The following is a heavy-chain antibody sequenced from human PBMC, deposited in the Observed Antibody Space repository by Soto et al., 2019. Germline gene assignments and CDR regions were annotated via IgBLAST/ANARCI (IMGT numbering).Heavy chain of an antibody. CDR3: ARPGVVAATSLEAFDI. J-gene: IGHJ3*02. CDR2: INPNSGGT. V-gene: IGHV1-2*02. D-gene: IGHD2-15*01. CDR1: GYTFTGYY. Sequence: ASVKVSCKASGYTFTGYYMHWVRQAPGQGLEWMGWINPNSGGTNYAQKFQGRVTMTRDTSISTAYMEPSRLRSDDTAVYYCARPGVVAATSLEAFDIWGQGTMVTVSS.